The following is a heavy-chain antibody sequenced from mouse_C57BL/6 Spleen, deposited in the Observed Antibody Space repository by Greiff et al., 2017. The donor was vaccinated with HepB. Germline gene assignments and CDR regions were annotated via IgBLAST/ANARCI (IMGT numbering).Heavy chain of an antibody. J-gene: IGHJ1*03. CDR1: GFTFSSYA. CDR2: ISDGGSYT. V-gene: IGHV5-4*03. D-gene: IGHD3-2*01. Sequence: EVKLMESGGGLVKPGGSLKLSCAASGFTFSSYAMSWVRQTPEKRLEWVATISDGGSYTYYPDNVKGRFTISRDNAKNNLYLQMSHLKSEDTAMYYCARSRQSEGWYFDVWGTGTTVTVSS. CDR3: ARSRQSEGWYFDV.